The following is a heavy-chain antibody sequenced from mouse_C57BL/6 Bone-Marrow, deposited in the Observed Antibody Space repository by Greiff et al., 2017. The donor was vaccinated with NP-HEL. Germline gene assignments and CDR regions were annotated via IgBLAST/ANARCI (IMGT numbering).Heavy chain of an antibody. J-gene: IGHJ4*01. CDR3: ARRDYRYYYAMDY. Sequence: DVQLVESGGGLVKPGGSLKLSCAASGFTFSDYGMHWVRQAPEKGLEWVAYISSGSSTIYYADTVKGRFTISRDNAKNTLFLQMTSLRSEDTAMYYCARRDYRYYYAMDYWGQGTSVTVSS. V-gene: IGHV5-17*01. CDR2: ISSGSSTI. D-gene: IGHD2-4*01. CDR1: GFTFSDYG.